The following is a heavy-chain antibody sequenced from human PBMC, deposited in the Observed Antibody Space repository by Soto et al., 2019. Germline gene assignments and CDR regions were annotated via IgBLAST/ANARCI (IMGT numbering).Heavy chain of an antibody. J-gene: IGHJ4*02. D-gene: IGHD3-10*01. CDR3: ARAPGSGRPNCDY. V-gene: IGHV1-2*04. CDR2: INPNSGGT. CDR1: GYTFTGYY. Sequence: QVQLVQSGAEVKKPGASVKVSCKASGYTFTGYYMHWVRQAPGQGLEGMGWINPNSGGTNYAQKFQGWVTMTRDTSISTAYMELSRLRYDDTAVDYCARAPGSGRPNCDYWGQGTLVTVSS.